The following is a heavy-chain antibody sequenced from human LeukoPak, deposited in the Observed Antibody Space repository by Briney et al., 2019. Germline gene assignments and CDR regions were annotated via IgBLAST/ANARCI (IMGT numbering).Heavy chain of an antibody. CDR2: IKANADGGTA. V-gene: IGHV3-15*07. CDR1: GFTFNNAW. J-gene: IGHJ4*02. Sequence: GGSLRLSCAASGFTFNNAWMHWVRQAPEQGLEWVGQIKANADGGTADYAAPVKGRFTISRDDSKNTLYLQMNSLKTEDTAVYYCTTETKLLWFGELLKRDYWGQGTLVTVSS. D-gene: IGHD3-10*01. CDR3: TTETKLLWFGELLKRDY.